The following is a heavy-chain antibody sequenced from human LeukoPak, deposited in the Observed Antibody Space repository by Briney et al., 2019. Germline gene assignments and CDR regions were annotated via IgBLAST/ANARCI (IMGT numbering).Heavy chain of an antibody. CDR2: IDPSDSYT. J-gene: IGHJ5*02. CDR3: ARDSGYSYGPYDNWFDP. Sequence: GESLKISCKGSGYSFTSYWISWVRQMPGKGLEWMGRIDPSDSYTNYSPSFQGHVTISADKSISTAYLQWSSLEASDTAMYYCARDSGYSYGPYDNWFDPWGQGTLVTVSS. V-gene: IGHV5-10-1*01. CDR1: GYSFTSYW. D-gene: IGHD5-18*01.